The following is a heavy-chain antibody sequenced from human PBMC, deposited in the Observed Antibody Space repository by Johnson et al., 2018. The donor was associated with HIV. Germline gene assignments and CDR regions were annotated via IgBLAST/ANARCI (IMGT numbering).Heavy chain of an antibody. D-gene: IGHD3-3*01. CDR3: ARAGGIFGVEDAFDI. CDR2: IWYDGSNK. CDR1: GFTFSSYG. Sequence: QVQLVESGGGVVQPGRSLRLSCAASGFTFSSYGMHWVRQVPGKGLDWVAVIWYDGSNKYYADSVKGRFTISRDNSKNTLYLQMNSLRAEDTAVYYCARAGGIFGVEDAFDIWGQGTMVTVSS. V-gene: IGHV3-33*01. J-gene: IGHJ3*02.